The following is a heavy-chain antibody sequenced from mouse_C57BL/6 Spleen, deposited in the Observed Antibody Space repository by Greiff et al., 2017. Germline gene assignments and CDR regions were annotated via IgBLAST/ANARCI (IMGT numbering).Heavy chain of an antibody. CDR2: IYPRDGST. J-gene: IGHJ3*01. Sequence: VQLKQSGPELVKPGASVKLSCKASGYTFTSYDINWVKQRPGQGLEWIGWIYPRDGSTKYNEKFKGKATLPVDTSSSTAYMELHSLTSEDSAVYFCARSYGNYEAWFADLGQGTLVTVSA. CDR3: ARSYGNYEAWFAD. V-gene: IGHV1-85*01. CDR1: GYTFTSYD. D-gene: IGHD2-1*01.